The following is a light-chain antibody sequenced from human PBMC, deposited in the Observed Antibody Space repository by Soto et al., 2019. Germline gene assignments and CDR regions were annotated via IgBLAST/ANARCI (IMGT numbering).Light chain of an antibody. CDR2: AVS. CDR3: KQYSAFPLT. CDR1: QGINNW. J-gene: IGKJ4*01. V-gene: IGKV1-12*01. Sequence: DIQMTQSPSSVSASVGDRVTIICGASQGINNWLAWYQQKPGKAPELLIYAVSYLQSGVPSRLSGSGSGTDFTLTISSLQPEDFATYFCKQYSAFPLTFGEGTKVDIK.